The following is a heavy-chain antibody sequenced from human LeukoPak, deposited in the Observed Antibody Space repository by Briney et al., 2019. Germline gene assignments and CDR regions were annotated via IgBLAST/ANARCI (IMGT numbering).Heavy chain of an antibody. J-gene: IGHJ6*03. Sequence: RSGGSLRLSCAASGFTFSSYEMNWVRQAPGKGLEWVSYISSSGSTIYYADSVKGRFTISRDNAKNSLYLQMNSLRAEDTAVYYCARGLASSGHHYYYYYYMDVWGKGTTVTISS. D-gene: IGHD6-19*01. CDR1: GFTFSSYE. CDR2: ISSSGSTI. V-gene: IGHV3-48*03. CDR3: ARGLASSGHHYYYYYYMDV.